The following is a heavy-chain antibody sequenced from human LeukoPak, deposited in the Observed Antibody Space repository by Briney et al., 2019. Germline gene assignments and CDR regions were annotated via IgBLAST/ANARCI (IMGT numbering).Heavy chain of an antibody. CDR1: DGSLTNYN. Sequence: SETLSLTCAVYDGSLTNYNWTWIRQPPGKGLEWIGEINESGSTNYNPSLKSRVTMSLDTSKNQFSLKLSSVTAADTAVYYCASPLTAGGYWGQGTLVTVSS. V-gene: IGHV4-34*01. CDR3: ASPLTAGGY. D-gene: IGHD1-1*01. J-gene: IGHJ4*02. CDR2: INESGST.